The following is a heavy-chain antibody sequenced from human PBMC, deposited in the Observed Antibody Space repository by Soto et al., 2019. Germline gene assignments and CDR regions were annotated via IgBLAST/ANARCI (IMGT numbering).Heavy chain of an antibody. CDR1: GFTFSSYG. J-gene: IGHJ4*02. CDR2: ISSNGGST. D-gene: IGHD3-16*02. V-gene: IGHV3-64*04. CDR3: AKDSMGSYQTPFDY. Sequence: GGSLRLSCAAAGFTFSSYGMHWVRQATGKGLEYVSAISSNGGSTYYADSVKGRFTISRDNSKNTLYLQMNSLRAEDTAIYYCAKDSMGSYQTPFDYWGQGTLVTVSS.